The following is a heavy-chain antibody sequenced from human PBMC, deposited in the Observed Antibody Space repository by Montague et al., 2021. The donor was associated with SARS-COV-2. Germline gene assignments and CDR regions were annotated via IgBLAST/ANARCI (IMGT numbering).Heavy chain of an antibody. CDR2: VSASGST. CDR1: GGSFSGYY. J-gene: IGHJ4*02. CDR3: ARDVVAAPGTFDY. V-gene: IGHV4-4*07. D-gene: IGHD6-13*01. Sequence: SETLSLTCAVYGGSFSGYYWSWIRQPAGKGLEWIGRVSASGSTNYNPSLNSRVTMSVDTSKKQFSLRLSPVTAADTAVYYCARDVVAAPGTFDYWGQGTLVTVSS.